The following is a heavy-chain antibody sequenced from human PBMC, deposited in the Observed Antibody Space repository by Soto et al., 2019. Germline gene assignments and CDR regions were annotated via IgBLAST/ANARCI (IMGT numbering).Heavy chain of an antibody. CDR3: ARHGRAKLELRGEYYFDY. J-gene: IGHJ4*02. V-gene: IGHV4-59*08. D-gene: IGHD1-7*01. Sequence: SETLSLTCAVYGGSFSGYYWSWLRQPPGKGLEWIGYIYYSGSTNYNPSLKSRVTISVDTSKNQFSLKLSSVTAADTAVYYCARHGRAKLELRGEYYFDYWGQGTLVTVSS. CDR2: IYYSGST. CDR1: GGSFSGYY.